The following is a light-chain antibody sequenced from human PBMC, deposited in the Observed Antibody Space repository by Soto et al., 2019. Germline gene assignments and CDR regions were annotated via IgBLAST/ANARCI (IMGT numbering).Light chain of an antibody. CDR1: QIITRS. J-gene: IGKJ1*01. CDR3: QQYNNWPSVT. V-gene: IGKV3-15*01. Sequence: DIVMMPLPVCGSVLNGDRAALSCSASQIITRSSAWYQQRPGQGPSTPIHGTPTRAGGVPARFSGGGSGTEFTLTITSLQSEDFAVYYCQQYNNWPSVTFGQGTKV. CDR2: GTP.